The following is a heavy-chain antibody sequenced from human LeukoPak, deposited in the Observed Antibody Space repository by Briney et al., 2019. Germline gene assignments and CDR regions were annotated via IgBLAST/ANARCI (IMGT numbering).Heavy chain of an antibody. Sequence: GASVTVSCKASGYTFTSYGISWVRQPPAQGLEWMGWISAYNGSTNYAQKLQGRVTMTTDTSTSTAYMELRSVRSDDPAVYYCAREEDGGSSWYGAYYYYMDVWGKGTTVSVSS. V-gene: IGHV1-18*01. D-gene: IGHD6-13*01. J-gene: IGHJ6*03. CDR3: AREEDGGSSWYGAYYYYMDV. CDR2: ISAYNGST. CDR1: GYTFTSYG.